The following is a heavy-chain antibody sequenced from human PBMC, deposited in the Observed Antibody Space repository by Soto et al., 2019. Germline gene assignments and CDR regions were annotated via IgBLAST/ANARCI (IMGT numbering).Heavy chain of an antibody. J-gene: IGHJ4*02. CDR3: GREDSSSTSFDY. CDR1: GFTFSSYN. CDR2: ITSNSGAI. Sequence: GGSLRLSCAASGFTFSSYNMNWVRQAPGKGLEWVSYITSNSGAIYYADLAKGRFTISRDNAKNSLYLQMNSLRAEDTAVYYCGREDSSSTSFDYWGQGTLVTVSS. D-gene: IGHD2-2*01. V-gene: IGHV3-48*01.